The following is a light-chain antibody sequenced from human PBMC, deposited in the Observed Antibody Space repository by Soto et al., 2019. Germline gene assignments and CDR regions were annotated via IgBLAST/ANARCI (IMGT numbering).Light chain of an antibody. J-gene: IGLJ2*01. V-gene: IGLV2-14*01. CDR2: DVS. CDR1: SSDVGGYNY. CDR3: SSYTSSSTVV. Sequence: QSALTQPASVSGSPGQSITISCTGTSSDVGGYNYVSWYQQHPGKAPKLMIYDVSNRPSGVSNRFSGSKSGNTASLTISWLQAEDEADYNCSSYTSSSTVVFGGGTKLTVL.